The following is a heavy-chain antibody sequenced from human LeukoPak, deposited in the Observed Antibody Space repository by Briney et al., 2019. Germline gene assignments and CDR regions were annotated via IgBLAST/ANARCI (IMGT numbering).Heavy chain of an antibody. Sequence: GGSLRLSCAVSGFIFDDYGMHWVRQAPGKGLEWVSGINWNSASTGYADSVKGRFTISRDNVMNSLYLQMNSLRPEDTALYYCVKDRRNPYRPEGPFDPWGQGTLVTVSS. D-gene: IGHD1-14*01. J-gene: IGHJ5*02. V-gene: IGHV3-9*01. CDR2: INWNSAST. CDR3: VKDRRNPYRPEGPFDP. CDR1: GFIFDDYG.